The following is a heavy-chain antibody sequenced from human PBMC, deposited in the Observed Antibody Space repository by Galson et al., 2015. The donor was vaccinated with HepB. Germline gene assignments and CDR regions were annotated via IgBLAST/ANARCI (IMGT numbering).Heavy chain of an antibody. V-gene: IGHV1-2*02. D-gene: IGHD2-2*01. CDR2: INPNSGRT. CDR3: ARAVVPAAPSDS. J-gene: IGHJ5*01. Sequence: SVKVSCKASPYTFTKYYVHWVRQAPGRGLQWVGWINPNSGRTNYAPSLQDRVTMSRDTSINTVYMDLSSLRSDDSAIYFCARAVVPAAPSDSWGQGTLVIVSS. CDR1: PYTFTKYY.